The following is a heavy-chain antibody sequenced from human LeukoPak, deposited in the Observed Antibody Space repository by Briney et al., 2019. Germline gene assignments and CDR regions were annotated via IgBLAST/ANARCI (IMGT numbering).Heavy chain of an antibody. Sequence: GDSLNISCEGCGYIFALYWIRWVRQMPGKALEWMAIMFPDASNTKSSPSSQGQGTISADKSITTASLQWSSLRASDTAMYYCGGMVVTRGWYAMDVWGQGTPVTVSS. CDR1: GYIFALYW. CDR2: MFPDASNT. D-gene: IGHD2-21*02. J-gene: IGHJ6*02. V-gene: IGHV5-51*01. CDR3: GGMVVTRGWYAMDV.